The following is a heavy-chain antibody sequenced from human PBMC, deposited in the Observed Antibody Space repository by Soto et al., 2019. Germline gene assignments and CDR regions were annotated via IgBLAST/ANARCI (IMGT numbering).Heavy chain of an antibody. CDR2: ISGSGAGT. Sequence: LXLSCAASRFIFSNYSLSWVRQAPWKGREWVSAISGSGAGTYYADSVKGRFTISRDNSKKTLYLQMNSLRAEDTAVYYCARDKGCSTTTCHWNAFDIWGQGTMVTVSS. CDR3: ARDKGCSTTTCHWNAFDI. J-gene: IGHJ3*02. CDR1: RFIFSNYS. V-gene: IGHV3-23*01. D-gene: IGHD2-2*01.